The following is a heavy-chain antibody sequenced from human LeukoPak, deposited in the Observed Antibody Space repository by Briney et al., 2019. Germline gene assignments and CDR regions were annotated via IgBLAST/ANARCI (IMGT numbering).Heavy chain of an antibody. D-gene: IGHD3-3*01. J-gene: IGHJ6*03. CDR2: IIPILGIA. Sequence: SVKVSCKASGGTFSSYAISWVRQAPGQGLEWLGRIIPILGIANYAQKFQGRVTITADKSTSTAYMELSSLRSEDTAVYYCARVGEERYDFWSGYNFNYYYYMDVWGKGTTVTASS. CDR1: GGTFSSYA. V-gene: IGHV1-69*04. CDR3: ARVGEERYDFWSGYNFNYYYYMDV.